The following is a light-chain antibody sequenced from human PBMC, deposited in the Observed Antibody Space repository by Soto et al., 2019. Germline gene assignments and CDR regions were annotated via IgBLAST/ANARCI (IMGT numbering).Light chain of an antibody. J-gene: IGKJ1*01. CDR1: QSVSSNY. CDR2: GIS. Sequence: IVLTQSPATLSLSPGERATLSCRASQSVSSNYFAWYQQRPGQAPSLLIYGISSRATGIPDRFSGSGSGTDLTITISRLEPEDFEVYDGEQYGSSPRTFGQGTKVDIK. CDR3: EQYGSSPRT. V-gene: IGKV3-20*01.